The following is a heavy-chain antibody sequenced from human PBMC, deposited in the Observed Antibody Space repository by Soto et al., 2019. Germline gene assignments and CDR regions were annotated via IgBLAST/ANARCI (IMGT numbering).Heavy chain of an antibody. CDR1: GYTFTSYA. V-gene: IGHV1-3*01. CDR3: ARDPWYSSSCPGCFNYYYYMDV. D-gene: IGHD6-13*01. Sequence: GASVKVSCKASGYTFTSYAMHWVRQAPGQRLEWMGWINAGNGNTKYSQKFQGRVTITRDTSASTAYMELSSLRSEDTAVYYCARDPWYSSSCPGCFNYYYYMDVWGKGTTVTVSS. J-gene: IGHJ6*03. CDR2: INAGNGNT.